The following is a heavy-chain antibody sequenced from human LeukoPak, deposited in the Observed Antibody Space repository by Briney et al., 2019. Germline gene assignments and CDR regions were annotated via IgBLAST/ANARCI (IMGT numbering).Heavy chain of an antibody. D-gene: IGHD1-26*01. V-gene: IGHV1-8*01. J-gene: IGHJ4*02. Sequence: ASVKVSCKASAYNFTSYDIIWVRQASGQGLEWMGWMNPNSGHTGYAQKFQGRVTMTRTTSISTAYMELTSLTSEDSAVYYCARSIVGVRKRNDYWGQGTLVTVSS. CDR1: AYNFTSYD. CDR2: MNPNSGHT. CDR3: ARSIVGVRKRNDY.